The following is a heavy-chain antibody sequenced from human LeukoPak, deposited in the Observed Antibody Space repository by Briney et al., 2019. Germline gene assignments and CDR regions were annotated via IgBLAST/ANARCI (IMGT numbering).Heavy chain of an antibody. J-gene: IGHJ4*02. CDR2: IYYSGST. CDR1: GGSFSGYY. D-gene: IGHD4-23*01. V-gene: IGHV4-59*01. CDR3: AGSTVVTPGY. Sequence: SETLSLTCAVYGGSFSGYYWSWIRQPPGKGLEWIGYIYYSGSTNYNPSLKSRVTISVDTSKNQFSLKLSSVTAADTAVYYCAGSTVVTPGYWGQGTLVTVSS.